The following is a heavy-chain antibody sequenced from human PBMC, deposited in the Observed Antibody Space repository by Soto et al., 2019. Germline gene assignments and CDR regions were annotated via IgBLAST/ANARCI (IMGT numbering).Heavy chain of an antibody. J-gene: IGHJ4*02. CDR3: TRWGDLTGSIDY. V-gene: IGHV3-73*01. Sequence: GGSLRLSCAASGFTFSGSAIHWVRQASGKGLEWVGRIRSKTDNYATAYAASVKGRFTISRDDSKNTAYLQMNSLKTEDTAMYYCTRWGDLTGSIDYWGQGTLVTVSS. CDR2: IRSKTDNYAT. D-gene: IGHD3-9*01. CDR1: GFTFSGSA.